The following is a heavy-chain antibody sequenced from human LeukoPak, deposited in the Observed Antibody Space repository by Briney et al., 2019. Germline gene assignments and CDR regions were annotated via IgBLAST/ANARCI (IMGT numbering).Heavy chain of an antibody. J-gene: IGHJ3*02. CDR3: ARVVGGALTI. D-gene: IGHD1-26*01. V-gene: IGHV4-61*08. Sequence: PSETLSLTCTVSGGSISSGGYYWSWIRQHPGKGLEWIGYIYYSGSTNYNPSLKSRVTISVDTSKNQFSLKLSSVTAADTAVYYCARVVGGALTIWGQGTMVTVSS. CDR1: GGSISSGGYY. CDR2: IYYSGST.